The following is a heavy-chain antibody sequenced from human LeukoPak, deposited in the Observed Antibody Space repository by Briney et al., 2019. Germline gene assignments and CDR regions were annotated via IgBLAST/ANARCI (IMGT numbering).Heavy chain of an antibody. CDR2: INHSGST. V-gene: IGHV4-34*01. D-gene: IGHD4-17*01. CDR1: GGSFSGYY. J-gene: IGHJ4*02. CDR3: ARATLYGDYEDC. Sequence: SETLSLTCAVYGGSFSGYYWSWIRQPPGKGLEWIGEINHSGSTNYNPSLKSRVTISVDTSKNQFSLKLSSVTAADTAVYYCARATLYGDYEDCWGQGTLVTVSS.